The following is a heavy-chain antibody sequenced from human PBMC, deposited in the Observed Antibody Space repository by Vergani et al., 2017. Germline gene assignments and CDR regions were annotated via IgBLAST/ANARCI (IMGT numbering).Heavy chain of an antibody. D-gene: IGHD3-22*01. CDR2: IYPGDSDT. Sequence: VQLVQSGAEVKKPGSSVKVSCKASGYSFTSYWIGWVRQMPGKGLEWMGIIYPGDSDTRYSPSFQGQVTISADKSISTAYLQWSSLKASDTAMYYCARNLYYDSSGPFDYWGQGTLVTVSS. CDR1: GYSFTSYW. J-gene: IGHJ4*02. V-gene: IGHV5-51*01. CDR3: ARNLYYDSSGPFDY.